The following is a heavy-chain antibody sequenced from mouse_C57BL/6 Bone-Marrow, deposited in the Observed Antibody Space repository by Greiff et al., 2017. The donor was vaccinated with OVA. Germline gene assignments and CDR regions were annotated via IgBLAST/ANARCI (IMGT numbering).Heavy chain of an antibody. CDR2: IDPETGGT. J-gene: IGHJ2*01. V-gene: IGHV1-15*01. Sequence: QVQLQQSGAELVRPGASVTLSCKASGYTFTDYEMHWVKQTPVHGLEWTGAIDPETGGTAYNQKFKGKAILTADKSSSTAYMELRSLTSEDSAVYYCTRRLPYFDYWGQGTTLTVSS. D-gene: IGHD5-5*01. CDR3: TRRLPYFDY. CDR1: GYTFTDYE.